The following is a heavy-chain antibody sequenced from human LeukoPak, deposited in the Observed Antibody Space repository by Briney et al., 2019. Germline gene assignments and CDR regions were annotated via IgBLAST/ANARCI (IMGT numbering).Heavy chain of an antibody. CDR2: IIPIFGTA. V-gene: IGHV1-69*13. D-gene: IGHD3-3*01. Sequence: GASVKVSCKASGGTFSSYAISWVRQAPGQGLEWMGGIIPIFGTANYAQKFQGRVTITADESTSTAYMELSSLRSEDTAVYYCASGPRFLEWLSFYWGQGTLVTVSS. CDR1: GGTFSSYA. CDR3: ASGPRFLEWLSFY. J-gene: IGHJ4*02.